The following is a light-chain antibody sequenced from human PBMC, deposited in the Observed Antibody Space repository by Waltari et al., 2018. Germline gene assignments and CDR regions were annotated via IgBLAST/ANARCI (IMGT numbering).Light chain of an antibody. CDR2: EAS. V-gene: IGKV1-5*03. J-gene: IGKJ1*01. CDR1: QSISKW. CDR3: QQYNSYSPWT. Sequence: DIQMTQSPSTLSASVGDRVPITCRASQSISKWVAWYQQKPGKVPKVLIYEASSLESGVPSRFSGSGSGTEFTLTISSLQPDDFATYYCQQYNSYSPWTFGQGTKVEIK.